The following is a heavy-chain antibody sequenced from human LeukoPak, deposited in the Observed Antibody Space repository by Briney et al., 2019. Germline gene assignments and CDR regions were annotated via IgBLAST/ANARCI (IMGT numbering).Heavy chain of an antibody. V-gene: IGHV3-48*03. CDR1: GFAFSNYE. CDR2: ISLSGTTI. Sequence: GGSLRLSCAASGFAFSNYEMNWVRQAPGKGLEWVSYISLSGTTIYYADSVKGRFTISRDNAKNSLYLQMNSLRAEDTAVYYCARVGVGTVTTWDYWGQGTLVTVSS. CDR3: ARVGVGTVTTWDY. J-gene: IGHJ4*02. D-gene: IGHD4-17*01.